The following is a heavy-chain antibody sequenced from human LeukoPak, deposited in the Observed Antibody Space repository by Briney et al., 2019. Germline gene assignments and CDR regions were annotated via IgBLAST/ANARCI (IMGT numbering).Heavy chain of an antibody. V-gene: IGHV3-74*01. Sequence: GGSLRLSCAASGFTFSTSWMHWVRQAPGKGLVWVSRINPDGSMTSYVDSVKGRFTISRDNAKNTLYLQMNSLRAEDTALYYCAKDGNYYDSSGYYLTHWGQGTLVTVSS. CDR1: GFTFSTSW. CDR3: AKDGNYYDSSGYYLTH. CDR2: INPDGSMT. D-gene: IGHD3-22*01. J-gene: IGHJ4*02.